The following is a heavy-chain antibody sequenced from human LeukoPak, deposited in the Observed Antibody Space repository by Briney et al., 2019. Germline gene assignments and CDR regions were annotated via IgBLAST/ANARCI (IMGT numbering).Heavy chain of an antibody. J-gene: IGHJ4*02. Sequence: PGGSLRLSCAPSASTFSRYAMHWVRPAPGKGLEWVSGITWNGGSTGYADSVKGRFTITRDNAKNSLYLQMNSLRAEDTALYYCARESSVLMVYAIGYWGQGTLVTVSS. CDR3: ARESSVLMVYAIGY. CDR2: ITWNGGST. CDR1: ASTFSRYA. D-gene: IGHD2-8*01. V-gene: IGHV3-20*04.